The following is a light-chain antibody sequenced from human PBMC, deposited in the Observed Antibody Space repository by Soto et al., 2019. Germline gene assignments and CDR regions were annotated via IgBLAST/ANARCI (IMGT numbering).Light chain of an antibody. CDR3: QQYSSSRT. Sequence: DIVLTQSPGTLSLSPGKRATLYCRASQSVSSNHLAWYQQKPGQAPRLLIYGGSSRATGIPVRFSGSGSETDFTLTITRLEPEDFAMYYCQQYSSSRTFGQGTKVDI. CDR2: GGS. CDR1: QSVSSNH. V-gene: IGKV3-20*01. J-gene: IGKJ1*01.